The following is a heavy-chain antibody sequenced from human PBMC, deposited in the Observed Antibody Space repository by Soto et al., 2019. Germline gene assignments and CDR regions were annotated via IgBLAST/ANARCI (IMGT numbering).Heavy chain of an antibody. V-gene: IGHV3-74*01. CDR2: LNHDANRT. Sequence: EVQLLQSGGGSVRPGGTLTLSCAASGFTFSHYWMHWVRQVPGRGLLWVSRLNHDANRTAYADSVRGRFTISRDNAKNTLYLHMSSVRAEDSATYYCVRSTSGCFDYWGQGAEVSDSS. J-gene: IGHJ4*02. D-gene: IGHD2-8*01. CDR3: VRSTSGCFDY. CDR1: GFTFSHYW.